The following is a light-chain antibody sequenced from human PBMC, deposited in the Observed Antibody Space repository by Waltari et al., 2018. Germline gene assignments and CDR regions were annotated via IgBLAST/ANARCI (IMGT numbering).Light chain of an antibody. CDR3: QKYDAAPLT. CDR2: GAS. J-gene: IGKJ4*01. V-gene: IGKV1-27*01. Sequence: DIQMTQSPSSLSASVGDRVTITCRASQGVWKYLAWYQQKTGKVPRLLIYGASTLQSGVPSRFSGSGSGTDFTLTISSLQPEDVATYYCQKYDAAPLTFGGGTKVEIK. CDR1: QGVWKY.